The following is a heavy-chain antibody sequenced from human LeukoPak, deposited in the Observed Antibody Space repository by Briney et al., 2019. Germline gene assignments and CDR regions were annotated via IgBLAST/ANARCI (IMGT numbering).Heavy chain of an antibody. J-gene: IGHJ3*02. Sequence: SETLSLTCAVYGGSFSGYYWSWIRQPPGKGLEWIGEINHSGSTNYNPSLKSRVTISVDTSKNQFSLKLSSVTAADTAVYYCARGRTMVRGADAFDIWGQGTMVTVSS. CDR1: GGSFSGYY. CDR3: ARGRTMVRGADAFDI. V-gene: IGHV4-34*01. CDR2: INHSGST. D-gene: IGHD3-10*01.